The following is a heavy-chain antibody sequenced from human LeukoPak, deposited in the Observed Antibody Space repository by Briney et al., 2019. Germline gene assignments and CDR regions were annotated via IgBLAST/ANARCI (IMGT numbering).Heavy chain of an antibody. CDR1: GFSRSTRGMC. D-gene: IGHD3-22*01. V-gene: IGHV2-70*11. CDR3: VGVNYYDTSLGFA. Sequence: SGPTLLNPTPALTLTFTFSGFSRSTRGMCVSWIRQPQVKALEWLARIDWDEDKYYSTSLKTRLTISKDTSKNQVVLTVTNMDPVDTATYYCVGVNYYDTSLGFAWGQGTLVTVSS. CDR2: IDWDEDK. J-gene: IGHJ4*02.